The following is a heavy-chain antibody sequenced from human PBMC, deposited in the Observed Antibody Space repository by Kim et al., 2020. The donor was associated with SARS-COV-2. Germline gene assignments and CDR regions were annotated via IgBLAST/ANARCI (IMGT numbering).Heavy chain of an antibody. J-gene: IGHJ4*02. D-gene: IGHD6-13*01. V-gene: IGHV3-7*03. CDR3: ARDSESSMGSGAVDY. Sequence: GGSLRLSCAASGFTFSSYWMSWVRQAPGKGLEWVANIKQDGSEKYYVDSVKGRFTISRDNAKNSLYLQMNSLRAEDTAVYYCARDSESSMGSGAVDYWGQGTLVTVSS. CDR2: IKQDGSEK. CDR1: GFTFSSYW.